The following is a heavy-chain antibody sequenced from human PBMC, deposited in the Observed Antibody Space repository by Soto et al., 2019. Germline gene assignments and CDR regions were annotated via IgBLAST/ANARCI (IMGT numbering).Heavy chain of an antibody. J-gene: IGHJ6*02. CDR3: AREGYDFWSGYYTDYYYYYGMDV. V-gene: IGHV3-30-3*01. Sequence: XGSLRLSCAASGVTFSSYAMHWVRQAPGKGLEWVAVISYDGSNKYYADSVKGRFTISRDNSKNTLYLQMNSLRAEDTAVYYCAREGYDFWSGYYTDYYYYYGMDVWGQGTTVTVSS. CDR2: ISYDGSNK. D-gene: IGHD3-3*01. CDR1: GVTFSSYA.